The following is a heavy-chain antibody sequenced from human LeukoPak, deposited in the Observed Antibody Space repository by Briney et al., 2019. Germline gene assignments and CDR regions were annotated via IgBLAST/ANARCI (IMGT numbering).Heavy chain of an antibody. CDR1: GGSISSYY. CDR2: IYYSGST. Sequence: PETLSLTCTVSGGSISSYYWSWIRQPPGKGLEWIGYIYYSGSTNYNPSLKSRVTISVDTFKNQFSLKLSSVTAADTAVYYCARWEYSSGHDYWGQGTLVTVSS. J-gene: IGHJ4*02. V-gene: IGHV4-59*01. CDR3: ARWEYSSGHDY. D-gene: IGHD6-19*01.